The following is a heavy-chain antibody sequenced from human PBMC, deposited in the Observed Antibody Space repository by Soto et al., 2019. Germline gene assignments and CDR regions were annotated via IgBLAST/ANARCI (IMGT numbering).Heavy chain of an antibody. D-gene: IGHD3-10*01. J-gene: IGHJ6*02. CDR1: GGSFSGYY. CDR2: IYYSGST. CDR3: ARRGGSLDYYYGMDV. Sequence: KPSETLSLTCAVYGGSFSGYYWGWIRQPPGKGLEWIGSIYYSGSTYYNPSLKSRVTISVDTSKNQFSLKLSSVTAADTAVYYCARRGGSLDYYYGMDVWGQGTTVTVSS. V-gene: IGHV4-39*01.